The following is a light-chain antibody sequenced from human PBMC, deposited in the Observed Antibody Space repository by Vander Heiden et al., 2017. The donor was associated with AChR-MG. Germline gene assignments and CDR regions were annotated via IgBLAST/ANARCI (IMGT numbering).Light chain of an antibody. CDR2: GAS. V-gene: IGKV3-20*01. CDR3: QQYGSSPLFT. CDR1: QSVSSSY. Sequence: EIVFTHSPGTLYLSPGERATLSCRASQSVSSSYLAWYQQKPGQAPRLLIYGASSRATGIPDRFSGSGSGTDFTLTISRLEPEDFAVYYCQQYGSSPLFTLGPGTKVDIK. J-gene: IGKJ3*01.